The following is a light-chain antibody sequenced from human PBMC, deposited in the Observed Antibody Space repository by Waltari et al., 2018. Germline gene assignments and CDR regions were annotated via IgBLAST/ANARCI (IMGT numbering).Light chain of an antibody. CDR2: WAS. V-gene: IGKV4-1*01. J-gene: IGKJ5*01. CDR3: QQYYSTPT. Sequence: DIVMTQSPDSLAVSLGEGATISCKSSQSVLYSSNNKNYLAWYQQKPGQPPKLLIYWASTRESGVPDRFSGSGSGADFTLSISSLQAEDVAVYYCQQYYSTPTFGQGTRLEIK. CDR1: QSVLYSSNNKNY.